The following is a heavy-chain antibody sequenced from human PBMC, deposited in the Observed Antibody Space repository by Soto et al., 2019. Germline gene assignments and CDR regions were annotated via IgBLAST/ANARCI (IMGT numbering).Heavy chain of an antibody. J-gene: IGHJ5*02. V-gene: IGHV3-23*01. CDR1: GFTFSSYA. Sequence: GGSLRLSCAVSGFTFSSYAMSWVRQAPGKGLEWVSAISGSGGSTYYADSVKGRFTISRDNSKNTLYLQMNSLRAEDTAVYYCANALGRTGSNYGYNWFDPWGQGTLVTVSS. D-gene: IGHD4-4*01. CDR2: ISGSGGST. CDR3: ANALGRTGSNYGYNWFDP.